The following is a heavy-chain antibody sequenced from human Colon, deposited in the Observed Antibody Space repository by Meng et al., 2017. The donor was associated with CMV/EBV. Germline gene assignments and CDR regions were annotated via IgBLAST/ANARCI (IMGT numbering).Heavy chain of an antibody. CDR3: ARGYCSGANCYRGVFDI. Sequence: LRLSCTVSGYSISSDYYWGYIRQPSGKGLEWIGSISHSGSTYYNPSLESRVTISVDTSKNQFSLKLTSVTAADTAVYYCARGYCSGANCYRGVFDIWGQGTMVTVSS. V-gene: IGHV4-38-2*02. CDR1: GYSISSDYY. J-gene: IGHJ3*02. CDR2: ISHSGST. D-gene: IGHD2-15*01.